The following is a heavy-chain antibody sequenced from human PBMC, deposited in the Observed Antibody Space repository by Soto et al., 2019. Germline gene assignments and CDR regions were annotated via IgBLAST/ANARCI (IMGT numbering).Heavy chain of an antibody. V-gene: IGHV3-23*01. J-gene: IGHJ4*02. Sequence: HPGGSLRLSCAASGFTFSSYAMSWVRQAPGKGLEWVSAISGSGGSTYYADSVKGRFTISRDNSKNTLYLQMNSLRAEDTAVYYCAKDTHNEQLHPFHYWGQGTLVTVSS. CDR1: GFTFSSYA. CDR2: ISGSGGST. D-gene: IGHD1-1*01. CDR3: AKDTHNEQLHPFHY.